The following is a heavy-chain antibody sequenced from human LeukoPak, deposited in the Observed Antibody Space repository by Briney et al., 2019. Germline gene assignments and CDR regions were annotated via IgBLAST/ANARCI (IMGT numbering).Heavy chain of an antibody. V-gene: IGHV3-23*01. CDR1: GFTLFSYS. D-gene: IGHD2-2*02. J-gene: IGHJ4*02. CDR3: AKCRWDIVVVPAAIYYFDY. CDR2: LSGSGGST. Sequence: PGASLRLSCAASGFTLFSYSMSWVRPAPGEGLEGGSALSGSGGSTYYADSVKGRFTISRDNSKNTLYLQMNSLRAEDTAVYYCAKCRWDIVVVPAAIYYFDYWGQGTLVTVSS.